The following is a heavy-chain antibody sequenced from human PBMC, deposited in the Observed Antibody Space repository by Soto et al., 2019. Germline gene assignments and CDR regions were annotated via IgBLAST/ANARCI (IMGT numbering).Heavy chain of an antibody. D-gene: IGHD6-19*01. CDR3: ARAEGIAVAGTGVWFDP. V-gene: IGHV4-59*01. CDR2: IYYSGRS. J-gene: IGHJ5*02. Sequence: SETLSLTCTVSGGSISSYYWSLIRQPPGKGLEWIGYIYYSGRSNYNPSLKIRVTISVDTSKNQFSLKLSSVTAADTAVYYCARAEGIAVAGTGVWFDPWGQGTLVTVSS. CDR1: GGSISSYY.